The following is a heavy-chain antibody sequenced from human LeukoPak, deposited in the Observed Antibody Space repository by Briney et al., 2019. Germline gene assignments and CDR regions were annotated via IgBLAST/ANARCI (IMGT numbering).Heavy chain of an antibody. V-gene: IGHV4-59*08. D-gene: IGHD1-26*01. CDR1: GGSISNKY. J-gene: IGHJ4*02. CDR3: PRHGSGSYFDY. CDR2: IYYSGST. Sequence: SETLSLTCTVSGGSISNKYWSWIRQPPGKGLEWIGYIYYSGSTNYNPSLKSRVTILVDTSKNQFSLKVSSVTAADTAVYYCPRHGSGSYFDYWGQGSLVTVSS.